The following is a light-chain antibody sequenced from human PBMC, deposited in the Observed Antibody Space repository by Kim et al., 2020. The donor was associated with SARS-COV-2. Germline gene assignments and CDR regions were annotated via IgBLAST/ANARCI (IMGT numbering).Light chain of an antibody. J-gene: IGKJ3*01. V-gene: IGKV3-20*01. Sequence: EIVLTQSPGTLSLSPGERVTLSCRTSQSVSSNYLAWYQQKPGQAPRLLIYGASSRATDIPDRFSGSGSGTDFTLTISRLEAEDFAVYYCHLYGSSPLFGPGTKVDIK. CDR1: QSVSSNY. CDR2: GAS. CDR3: HLYGSSPL.